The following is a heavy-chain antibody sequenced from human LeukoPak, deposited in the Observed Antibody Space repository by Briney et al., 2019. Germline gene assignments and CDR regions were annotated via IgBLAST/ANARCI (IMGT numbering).Heavy chain of an antibody. CDR3: AREGDYGDYGGNWFDP. D-gene: IGHD4-17*01. CDR1: GYTFTSYG. Sequence: GASVKVSCKASGYTFTSYGISWVRQAPGQGLEWMGWISAYNGNTNYAQKLQGRVTMTTDTSTSTAYMELRSLRSDDTAVYYCAREGDYGDYGGNWFDPWGQGTLVTVSS. J-gene: IGHJ5*02. V-gene: IGHV1-18*01. CDR2: ISAYNGNT.